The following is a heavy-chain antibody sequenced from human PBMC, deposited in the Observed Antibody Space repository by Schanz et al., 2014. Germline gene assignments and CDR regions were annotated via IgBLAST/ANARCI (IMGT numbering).Heavy chain of an antibody. CDR2: INTGVNT. Sequence: EVQLLESGGGLVQPGGSLRLSCAASGFTFSGYAMSWVRQAPGRGLEWVSAINTGVNTYYADSVRGRFTMSRDNSKNTLYLQMNSLRAGDAAVYYCARGLIAAAGGAFDYWGQGTLVAVSA. V-gene: IGHV3-23*01. CDR1: GFTFSGYA. J-gene: IGHJ4*02. CDR3: ARGLIAAAGGAFDY. D-gene: IGHD6-13*01.